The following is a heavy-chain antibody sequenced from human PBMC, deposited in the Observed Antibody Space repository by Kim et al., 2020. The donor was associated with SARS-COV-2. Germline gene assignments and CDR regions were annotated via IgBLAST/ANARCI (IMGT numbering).Heavy chain of an antibody. V-gene: IGHV1-18*01. D-gene: IGHD3-22*01. CDR1: GYTFTSYG. CDR2: ISAYNGNT. J-gene: IGHJ4*02. Sequence: ASVNVSCKASGYTFTSYGISWVRQAPGQGLEWMGWISAYNGNTNYAQKLQGRVTMTTDTSTSTAYMERRSLRYDDTAVYYCSRDRRGYDSSGYYYPYYFDYWGQGTLVTVSS. CDR3: SRDRRGYDSSGYYYPYYFDY.